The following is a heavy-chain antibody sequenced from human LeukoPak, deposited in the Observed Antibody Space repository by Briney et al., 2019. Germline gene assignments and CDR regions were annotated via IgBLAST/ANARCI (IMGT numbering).Heavy chain of an antibody. J-gene: IGHJ6*02. CDR3: ARAGVGYCSNNRCLPPYYYCYGMDV. CDR1: GFTFSSYA. CDR2: VSYDGSNT. Sequence: PGRSLRLSCAASGFTFSSYAMHWVRQAPGKGLEWVAVVSYDGSNTYYADSVKGRFTISSDNSKNTLYLQMNSLRAEDTAVYYCARAGVGYCSNNRCLPPYYYCYGMDVWGQGTTVTVSS. V-gene: IGHV3-30-3*01. D-gene: IGHD2-2*01.